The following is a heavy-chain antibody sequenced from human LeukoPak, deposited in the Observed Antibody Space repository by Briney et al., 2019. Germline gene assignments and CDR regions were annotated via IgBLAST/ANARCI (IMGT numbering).Heavy chain of an antibody. CDR1: GFTFSTYA. J-gene: IGHJ4*02. CDR2: ISGSGGST. Sequence: PGGSLRLSCAASGFTFSTYAMSWVRQAPGKGLEWVSAISGSGGSTYYADSVKGRFTISRDNSKNTLYLQMNSLRAEDTAVYYCAKGVAAVLTGELDYWGQGTLVTVSS. V-gene: IGHV3-23*01. D-gene: IGHD7-27*01. CDR3: AKGVAAVLTGELDY.